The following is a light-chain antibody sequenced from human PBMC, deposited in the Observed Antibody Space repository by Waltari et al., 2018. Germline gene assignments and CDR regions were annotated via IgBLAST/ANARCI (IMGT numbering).Light chain of an antibody. V-gene: IGLV1-40*01. Sequence: QSVLTQPPSVSGAPGQRVTIPCTGSSSNIGAGYNVHWYQQLPGTAPKILLYGNRNRPSGVPDPFSGAKSGTSASLAITGLQAEDEADYYCQSYDSSLSVVFGGGTRLTVL. CDR2: GNR. CDR3: QSYDSSLSVV. CDR1: SSNIGAGYN. J-gene: IGLJ2*01.